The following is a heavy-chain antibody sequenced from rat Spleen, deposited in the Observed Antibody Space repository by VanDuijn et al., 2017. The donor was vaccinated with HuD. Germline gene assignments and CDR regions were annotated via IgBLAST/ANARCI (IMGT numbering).Heavy chain of an antibody. CDR3: TREADIPFHYFDY. CDR2: ITNTGSST. J-gene: IGHJ2*01. Sequence: EVQLVETGGGLVQPGRSLKLSCVASGFTFSSYWMYWIRQAPGKGLKWFASITNTGSSTYYPDSVKGRFTISRDIAKSTLYLQMNSLRSEDTATYYCTREADIPFHYFDYWGQGVMVTVSS. CDR1: GFTFSSYW. D-gene: IGHD2-3*01. V-gene: IGHV5-31*01.